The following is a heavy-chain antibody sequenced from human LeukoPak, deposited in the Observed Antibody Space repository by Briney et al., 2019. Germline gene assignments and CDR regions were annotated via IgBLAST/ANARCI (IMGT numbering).Heavy chain of an antibody. CDR3: ARAEAYYDFWSGYPTHYYYYYGMDV. CDR2: IIPIFGTA. V-gene: IGHV1-69*01. CDR1: GGTFSSYA. Sequence: SVKVSCKASGGTFSSYAISWVRQAPGQGLEWMGGIIPIFGTANYAQKFQGRVTITADESTSTAYMELSSLRSEDAAVYYCARAEAYYDFWSGYPTHYYYYYGMDVWGQGTTVTVSS. J-gene: IGHJ6*02. D-gene: IGHD3-3*01.